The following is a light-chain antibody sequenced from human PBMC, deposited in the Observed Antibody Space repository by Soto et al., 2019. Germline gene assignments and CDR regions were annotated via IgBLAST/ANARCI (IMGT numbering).Light chain of an antibody. Sequence: DIQMTQSPSTLSASVGDRVTITCRASQSISSWLAWYQQKPGKAPKLLIYDASSLESGVPSRFSGSGSGTEFTLTISSLQPDDFATYYGQQYNSSLYTFGQGTKLEIK. CDR3: QQYNSSLYT. CDR2: DAS. CDR1: QSISSW. J-gene: IGKJ2*01. V-gene: IGKV1-5*01.